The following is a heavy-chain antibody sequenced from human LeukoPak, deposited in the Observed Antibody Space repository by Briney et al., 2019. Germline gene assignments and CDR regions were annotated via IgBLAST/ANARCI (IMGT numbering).Heavy chain of an antibody. CDR2: ISYDGTNK. J-gene: IGHJ4*02. Sequence: GGSLRLSCAASRFTFISYAMHWVRQAPGKGLEWVAFISYDGTNKYYADSVKGRFTISRDNSRNTLYLQMNNLRPEDTAVYYCTRSNFWGADSYGSGSFDYWGQGTLVTVSS. CDR1: RFTFISYA. CDR3: TRSNFWGADSYGSGSFDY. D-gene: IGHD3-10*01. V-gene: IGHV3-30-3*01.